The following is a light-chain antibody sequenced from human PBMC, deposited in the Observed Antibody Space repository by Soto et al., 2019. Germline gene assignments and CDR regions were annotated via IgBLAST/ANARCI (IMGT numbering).Light chain of an antibody. CDR1: QSVSNN. Sequence: EIVMTQSPATLSVSPGEKATLSCRASQSVSNNLAWYQQKPGQAPRLLIYFASTRATGLPARFSGSAPGTEFTLTCSSLQSEDFAVYYCQEYNKWPLTFGGGTKV. V-gene: IGKV3-15*01. CDR2: FAS. J-gene: IGKJ4*01. CDR3: QEYNKWPLT.